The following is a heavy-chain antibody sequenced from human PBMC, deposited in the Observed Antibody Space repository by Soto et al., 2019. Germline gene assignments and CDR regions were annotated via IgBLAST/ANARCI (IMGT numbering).Heavy chain of an antibody. CDR3: GRQNYYYYYMDV. CDR2: IYYSGST. V-gene: IGHV4-31*03. J-gene: IGHJ6*03. CDR1: GGSISSGGYY. Sequence: SETLSLTCIVSGGSISSGGYYWSWIRQHPGKGLEWIGFIYYSGSTYYNPSLKSRVNISVDTSKNQFSLKLNSVTAADTAVYYCGRQNYYYYYMDVWGKGTTVTVSS.